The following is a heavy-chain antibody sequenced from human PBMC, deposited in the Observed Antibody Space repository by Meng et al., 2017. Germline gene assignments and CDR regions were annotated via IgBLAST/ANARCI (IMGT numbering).Heavy chain of an antibody. V-gene: IGHV3-7*04. Sequence: ESLKISCAASGFTFSSYWMSWVRQAPGKGLEWVANIKQEGSEKYYVDSVKGRFTIYRDNAKNSLYLQMNSLRAEDTAVYYCARVEWELLGWYFDYWGQGTLVTVSS. CDR1: GFTFSSYW. J-gene: IGHJ4*02. CDR3: ARVEWELLGWYFDY. CDR2: IKQEGSEK. D-gene: IGHD1-26*01.